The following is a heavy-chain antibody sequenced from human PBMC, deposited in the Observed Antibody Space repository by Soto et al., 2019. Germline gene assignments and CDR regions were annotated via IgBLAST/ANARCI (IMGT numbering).Heavy chain of an antibody. J-gene: IGHJ4*02. Sequence: QVQLQQWGAGLLKPSETLSLTCAVYGGSFSGYYWSWIRQPPGKGLEWIGEINHSGSTNYNPSRKSRVTISVDTSKTQFSLKLSSVTAADTAVYYCARGRSIAVAGTFDYWGQGTLVTVSS. CDR2: INHSGST. D-gene: IGHD6-19*01. CDR1: GGSFSGYY. V-gene: IGHV4-34*01. CDR3: ARGRSIAVAGTFDY.